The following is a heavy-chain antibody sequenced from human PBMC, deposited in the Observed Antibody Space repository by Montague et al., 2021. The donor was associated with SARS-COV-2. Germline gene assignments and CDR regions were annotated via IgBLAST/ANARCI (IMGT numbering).Heavy chain of an antibody. CDR3: ARRGRKLLPVATTIGGFDI. V-gene: IGHV4-39*02. D-gene: IGHD5-12*01. J-gene: IGHJ3*02. CDR2: IDDSGXT. Sequence: SETLSLTCTVSGGSISSSNYYWDWIRQPPGKGLEWFGSIDDSGXTXYXXXXKXRVTISVDTSKNHFSLKLSSVTAADTAVYYCARRGRKLLPVATTIGGFDIWGQGKMVTVSA. CDR1: GGSISSSNYY.